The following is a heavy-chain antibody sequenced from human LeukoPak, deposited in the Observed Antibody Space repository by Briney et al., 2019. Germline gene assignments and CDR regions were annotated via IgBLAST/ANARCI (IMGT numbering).Heavy chain of an antibody. CDR1: GGSIMSGGYS. Sequence: PSQTLSLTCAASGGSIMSGGYSWSWIRQTPEKGLEWIGHVFHSGDTEYNPSLKNRVAMSLVRSKNQVSLEPSSVTAADTAVYYCARAPGAPRGYYAGGFDVWGQGTLVTVSS. V-gene: IGHV4-30-2*01. D-gene: IGHD3-22*01. CDR3: ARAPGAPRGYYAGGFDV. CDR2: VFHSGDT. J-gene: IGHJ3*01.